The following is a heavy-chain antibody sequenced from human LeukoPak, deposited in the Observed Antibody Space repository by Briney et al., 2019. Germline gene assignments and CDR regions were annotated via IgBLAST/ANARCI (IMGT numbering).Heavy chain of an antibody. Sequence: PSETLSLTCTVSGDSISSYYWSWIRQPPGKGLEWIGYIYYSGSTNYNPSLKSRVTISIDTSKNQFSLNLSSVTAADTAVYYCARVPIPPYSSSWYQPFDYWGQGTLVTVSS. CDR1: GDSISSYY. CDR3: ARVPIPPYSSSWYQPFDY. J-gene: IGHJ4*02. D-gene: IGHD6-13*01. V-gene: IGHV4-59*01. CDR2: IYYSGST.